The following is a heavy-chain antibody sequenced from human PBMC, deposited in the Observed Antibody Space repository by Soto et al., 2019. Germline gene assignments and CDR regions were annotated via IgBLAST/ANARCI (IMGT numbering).Heavy chain of an antibody. Sequence: GASVKVSCKASGYTFTGYYMHWVRQAPGQGLEWMGWINPNSGGTNYAQKFQGWVTMTRDTSISTAYMELSRLRSDDTAVYYCARESCYGSGIWYYYYGMAVWAQGTTVTVSS. D-gene: IGHD3-10*01. V-gene: IGHV1-2*04. CDR3: ARESCYGSGIWYYYYGMAV. CDR1: GYTFTGYY. CDR2: INPNSGGT. J-gene: IGHJ6*02.